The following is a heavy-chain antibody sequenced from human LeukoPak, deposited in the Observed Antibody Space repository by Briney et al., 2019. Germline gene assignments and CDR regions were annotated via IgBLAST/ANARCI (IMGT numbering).Heavy chain of an antibody. Sequence: TGGSLRLSCAASGFTFNSYAMSGVRQAPGKGLEWVSAIGGSGGSTYYADSVKGRFTISRDNSKNTLYLQMNSLRAEDTAVYYCAKDLSYDFWSGYSLDYWGQGTLVTVSS. CDR3: AKDLSYDFWSGYSLDY. CDR2: IGGSGGST. V-gene: IGHV3-23*01. CDR1: GFTFNSYA. D-gene: IGHD3-3*01. J-gene: IGHJ4*02.